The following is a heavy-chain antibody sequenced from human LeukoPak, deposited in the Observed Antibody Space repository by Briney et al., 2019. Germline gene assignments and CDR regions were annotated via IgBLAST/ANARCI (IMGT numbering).Heavy chain of an antibody. CDR2: IYHSGST. D-gene: IGHD3-10*01. CDR3: ARAPSLPSAAAFDI. V-gene: IGHV4-4*02. CDR1: GGSISSSNW. Sequence: PSETLSLTCAVSGGSISSSNWWSWVRQPPGKGLEWIGEIYHSGSTNYNPSLKSRVTISVDKSKNQFSLKLSSVTAADTAVYYCARAPSLPSAAAFDIWGQGTMVTVSS. J-gene: IGHJ3*02.